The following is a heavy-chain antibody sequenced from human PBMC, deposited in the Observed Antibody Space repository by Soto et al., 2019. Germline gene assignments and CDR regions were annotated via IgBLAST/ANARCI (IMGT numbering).Heavy chain of an antibody. V-gene: IGHV1-46*02. CDR3: ARAAAGAAVRYYFDH. CDR1: GYTFNTYY. J-gene: IGHJ4*02. Sequence: ASVKVSCKASGYTFNTYYIHWVRQAPGQGLEWVGIINPYDGTRIYAQNFQGRVTLTRDTSTTTVYMELGSLRSEDTAVYYCARAAAGAAVRYYFDHWGQGTLVTVSS. CDR2: INPYDGTR. D-gene: IGHD2-15*01.